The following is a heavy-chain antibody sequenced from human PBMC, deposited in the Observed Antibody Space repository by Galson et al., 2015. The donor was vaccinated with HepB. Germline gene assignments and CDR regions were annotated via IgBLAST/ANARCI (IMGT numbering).Heavy chain of an antibody. CDR3: AKRQQLAIIPPNIPVAAHFDY. D-gene: IGHD6-19*01. J-gene: IGHJ4*02. V-gene: IGHV3-23*01. CDR2: ISGSGGST. Sequence: SLRLSCAASGFTFSSYAMSWVRQAPGKGLEWVSGISGSGGSTYYADSVKGRFTISRDNSKNTLYLQMNSLRAEDTAVYYCAKRQQLAIIPPNIPVAAHFDYWGQGTLVTVSS. CDR1: GFTFSSYA.